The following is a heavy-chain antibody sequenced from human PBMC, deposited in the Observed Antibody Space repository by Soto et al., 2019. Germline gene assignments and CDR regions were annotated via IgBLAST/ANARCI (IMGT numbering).Heavy chain of an antibody. CDR3: ARVPSPFDFYYAMDV. D-gene: IGHD3-16*01. CDR2: IFSSGTT. CDR1: GDSIGSGNKY. V-gene: IGHV4-30-4*02. J-gene: IGHJ6*02. Sequence: PSETLSLTCTVSGDSIGSGNKYWSWIRHAPGNGLEWIGYIFSSGTTYYNPSLKSRLTMSLDTSQNQFSLKLNSVTAADTAVYFCARVPSPFDFYYAMDVWGQGTTVTV.